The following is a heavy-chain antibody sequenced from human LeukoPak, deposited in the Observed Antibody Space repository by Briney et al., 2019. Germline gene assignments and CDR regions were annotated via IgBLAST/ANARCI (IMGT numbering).Heavy chain of an antibody. CDR3: TSPAHDFDFWSGYYSV. V-gene: IGHV3-73*01. J-gene: IGHJ4*01. Sequence: EGSLKLSCTVSGFIFSDSAIHWVRQAAGKGLEWVGRIRSKANSDETAYAASVKGRFTISRDDSKDTAYLQMHSLKPEDTAVYHCTSPAHDFDFWSGYYSVWGRGAQVTVSS. D-gene: IGHD3-3*01. CDR1: GFIFSDSA. CDR2: IRSKANSDET.